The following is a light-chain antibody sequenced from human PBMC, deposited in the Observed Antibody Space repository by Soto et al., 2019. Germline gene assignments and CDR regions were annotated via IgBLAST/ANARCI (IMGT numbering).Light chain of an antibody. Sequence: QSALTQPRSVSGSPGQSVTISCTGTSSDVGGYNYVSWYQQHPGKAPKLMIYEVSNRPSGVSNRFSGSKSGNTASLTISGLQAEDEADYYCSSYTSLSTLVFGGGTKLTVL. CDR3: SSYTSLSTLV. V-gene: IGLV2-14*01. CDR1: SSDVGGYNY. J-gene: IGLJ2*01. CDR2: EVS.